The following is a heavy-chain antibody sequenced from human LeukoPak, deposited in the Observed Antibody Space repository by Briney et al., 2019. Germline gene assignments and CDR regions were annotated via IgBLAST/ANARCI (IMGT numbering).Heavy chain of an antibody. J-gene: IGHJ4*02. Sequence: ASVKVSCKASGGTFSSYTISWVRQVPGQGLEWMGRIIPILGIANYAQKFQGRVTITADKSTSTAYMELSSLRSEDTAVYYCASIAVAGRRNFDYWGQGTLVTVSS. CDR1: GGTFSSYT. CDR2: IIPILGIA. V-gene: IGHV1-69*02. D-gene: IGHD6-19*01. CDR3: ASIAVAGRRNFDY.